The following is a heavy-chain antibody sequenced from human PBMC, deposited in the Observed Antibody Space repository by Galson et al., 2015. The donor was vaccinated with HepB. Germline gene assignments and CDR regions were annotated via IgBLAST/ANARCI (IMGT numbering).Heavy chain of an antibody. CDR3: ARDIHSSDWRYFDY. J-gene: IGHJ4*02. D-gene: IGHD6-19*01. V-gene: IGHV3-33*01. Sequence: SGAEVKKPGESLRLSCAASGFTFSNYGMHWVRQAPGKGLEWVAVIWFDGSNKYYADSVKGRFTISRDNSKNTLYLQMSSLRAEDTAVYYCARDIHSSDWRYFDYWGQGTLVTVSS. CDR2: IWFDGSNK. CDR1: GFTFSNYG.